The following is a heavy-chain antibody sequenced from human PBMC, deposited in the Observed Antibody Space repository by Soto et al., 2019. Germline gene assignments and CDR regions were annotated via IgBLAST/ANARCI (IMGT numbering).Heavy chain of an antibody. J-gene: IGHJ5*02. CDR3: AKLSCTSSTCYFPGWFDP. CDR2: VYYSGSS. Sequence: LSLTCTVSGDSISGGASFWSWIRQPPGKGLEWIANVYYSGSSYYNPSLKSRLTISVDATKNQFSLQLKSMTAADTAVYYCAKLSCTSSTCYFPGWFDPWGQGTLVTVSS. V-gene: IGHV4-31*03. D-gene: IGHD2-2*01. CDR1: GDSISGGASF.